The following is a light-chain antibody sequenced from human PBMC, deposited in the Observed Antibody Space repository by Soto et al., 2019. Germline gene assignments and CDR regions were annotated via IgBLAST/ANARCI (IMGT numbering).Light chain of an antibody. V-gene: IGKV1-12*01. J-gene: IGKJ2*01. CDR2: AAS. Sequence: DIQMTQSPSSVSASVGYRVTITCRASKGVINWLAWYQQKPGKAPKLLIYAASTLRSGVPSRFRGSGSGTDLTFTISSLQPEDFATYYCQQANSCPYTFGQGAKVDI. CDR3: QQANSCPYT. CDR1: KGVINW.